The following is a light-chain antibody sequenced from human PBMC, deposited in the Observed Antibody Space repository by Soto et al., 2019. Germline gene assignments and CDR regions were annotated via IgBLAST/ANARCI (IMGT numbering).Light chain of an antibody. CDR2: GNS. CDR1: SSNIGAGYD. J-gene: IGLJ1*01. CDR3: QSYDSRLSGSGV. Sequence: QAVVTQPPSVSGAPGQRVTISCTGSSSNIGAGYDVHWYQQLPGTSPKLLIYGNSNRPSGVPDRFSGSKSGTSASLAITGLQAEDEADYYCQSYDSRLSGSGVFGTGTKLTFL. V-gene: IGLV1-40*01.